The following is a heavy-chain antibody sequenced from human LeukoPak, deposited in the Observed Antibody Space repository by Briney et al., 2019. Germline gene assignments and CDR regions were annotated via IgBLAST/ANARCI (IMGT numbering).Heavy chain of an antibody. V-gene: IGHV4-34*01. CDR2: INHSGST. Sequence: SETLSLTRAVYGGSFSGYYWSWIRQPPGKGLEWIGEINHSGSTNYNPSLKSRVTISVDTSKNQFSLKLSSVTAADTAVYYCARGPLRVGIAAAGAGRNWFDPWGQGTLVTVSS. D-gene: IGHD6-13*01. J-gene: IGHJ5*02. CDR1: GGSFSGYY. CDR3: ARGPLRVGIAAAGAGRNWFDP.